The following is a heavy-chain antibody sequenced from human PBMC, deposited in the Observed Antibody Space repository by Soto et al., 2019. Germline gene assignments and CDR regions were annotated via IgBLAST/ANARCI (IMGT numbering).Heavy chain of an antibody. D-gene: IGHD3-3*01. CDR1: GFTFSSYN. J-gene: IGHJ4*02. V-gene: IGHV3-48*02. CDR2: ISSSGTTI. CDR3: ASPPTIFGVAPGDY. Sequence: EVQLVESGGGLVQPGGSLRLSCAASGFTFSSYNMNWVRQAPGKGLEWVSYISSSGTTIYYADSVKGRFTISRDNAKNSLYLQMNSLRDEDTAVYYCASPPTIFGVAPGDYWGQGTLVTVSS.